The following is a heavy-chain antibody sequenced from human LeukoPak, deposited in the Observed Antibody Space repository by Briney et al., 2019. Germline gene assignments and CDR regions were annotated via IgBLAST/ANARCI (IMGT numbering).Heavy chain of an antibody. Sequence: SETLSLTCTVSGVSISSYYWSWIRQPPGKGLEWIGYIYYSGSTNYNPSLKSRVTISVDTSKNQFSLKLSSVTAADTAVYYCARDRDSSSWYGIDYWGQGTLVTVSS. J-gene: IGHJ4*02. CDR3: ARDRDSSSWYGIDY. CDR1: GVSISSYY. V-gene: IGHV4-59*01. D-gene: IGHD6-13*01. CDR2: IYYSGST.